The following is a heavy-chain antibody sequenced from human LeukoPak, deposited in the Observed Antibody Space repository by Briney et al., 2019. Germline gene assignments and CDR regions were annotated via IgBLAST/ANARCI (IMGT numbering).Heavy chain of an antibody. CDR3: ARDGNNWSSLHY. J-gene: IGHJ4*02. V-gene: IGHV1-2*06. CDR1: GYTFTGYS. D-gene: IGHD1-1*01. Sequence: GASVKVSCKASGYTFTGYSIHWVRQAPGQGLEWMGRIHPNSGITYYAQQFRGRVTLTSDPSINTVYLEMSMLRSDDTAIYYCARDGNNWSSLHYWGQGTLISVFS. CDR2: IHPNSGIT.